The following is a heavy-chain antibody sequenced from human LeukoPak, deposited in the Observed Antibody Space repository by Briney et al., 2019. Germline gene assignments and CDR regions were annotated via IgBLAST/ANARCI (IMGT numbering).Heavy chain of an antibody. CDR2: IRSKANNYAT. V-gene: IGHV3-73*01. Sequence: GGSLRLSCAASGFTFSGSAMHWVRQPSGKGLEWVGRIRSKANNYATAYAESVKGRFTISRDDSKNTAYLQMNSLKTEDTAVYYCVRPVYDSSGLTFDYWGQGNLVAVSS. CDR3: VRPVYDSSGLTFDY. D-gene: IGHD3-22*01. J-gene: IGHJ4*02. CDR1: GFTFSGSA.